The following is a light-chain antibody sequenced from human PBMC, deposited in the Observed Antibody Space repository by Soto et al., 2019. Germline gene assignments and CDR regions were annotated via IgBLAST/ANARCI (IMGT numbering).Light chain of an antibody. CDR1: QSISSY. CDR2: AAS. CDR3: QQSYSTPRT. Sequence: DIPMTQSPSSLSASVGDRVTITCRASQSISSYLNWYQQKPAKAPKLLIYAASSLQSGLPSRFSGSGSGTDFTLTISSLQPEDFASYYCQQSYSTPRTFGQGTKVEIK. V-gene: IGKV1-39*01. J-gene: IGKJ1*01.